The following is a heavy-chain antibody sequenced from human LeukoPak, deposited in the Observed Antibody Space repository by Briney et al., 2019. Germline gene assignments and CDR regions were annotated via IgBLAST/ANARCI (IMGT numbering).Heavy chain of an antibody. D-gene: IGHD7-27*01. V-gene: IGHV3-7*03. Sequence: GGSLRLSCAASGFTFSSYWMSWVRQAPGKGLEWVANIKRDGSEKYYVDSVKGRFTISRDNAKNSLYLQMNSLRAEDTAVYYCARGGTNWDFDYWGQGTLVTVSS. CDR1: GFTFSSYW. CDR2: IKRDGSEK. J-gene: IGHJ4*02. CDR3: ARGGTNWDFDY.